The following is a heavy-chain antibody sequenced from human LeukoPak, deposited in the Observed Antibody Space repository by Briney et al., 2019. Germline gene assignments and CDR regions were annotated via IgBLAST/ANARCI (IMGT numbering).Heavy chain of an antibody. CDR1: GYTFTGYY. D-gene: IGHD2-2*01. CDR2: INPNSGGT. CDR3: ARDWGGYCSSTSCYLHNWFDP. Sequence: EASVKVSCKASGYTFTGYYMHWVRQAPGQGLEWMGWINPNSGGTNYAQKFQGRVTMTRDTSISTAYMELSRLRSDDTAVYYCARDWGGYCSSTSCYLHNWFDPWGQGTLVTVSS. J-gene: IGHJ5*02. V-gene: IGHV1-2*02.